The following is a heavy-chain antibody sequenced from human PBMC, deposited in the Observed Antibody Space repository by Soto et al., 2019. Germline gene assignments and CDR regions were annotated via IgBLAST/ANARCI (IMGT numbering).Heavy chain of an antibody. CDR1: GYTFTTYY. J-gene: IGHJ5*02. CDR3: ARGVGGEPRLNWFDP. D-gene: IGHD3-16*01. V-gene: IGHV1-46*01. Sequence: QVQLVQSGAEVKKPGVSVKISCKASGYTFTTYYIHWVRQAPGQGLEWVGILNPSGGSTSNAQKFQGRVTMTRDMSTDTAFMELSSLRSEDTAVYYCARGVGGEPRLNWFDPWGPGTLVTVSS. CDR2: LNPSGGST.